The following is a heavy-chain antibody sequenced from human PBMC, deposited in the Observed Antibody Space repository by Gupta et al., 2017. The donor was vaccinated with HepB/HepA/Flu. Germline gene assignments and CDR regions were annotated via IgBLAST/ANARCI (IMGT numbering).Heavy chain of an antibody. J-gene: IGHJ4*02. V-gene: IGHV3-21*01. CDR1: GFTFTTYS. Sequence: EVQVVESGGGLVQPGGSLSLSCAASGFTFTTYSMHWVRQAPGRGLEWVSSISFSGDYIYYADSVKGRFTISRDNAENSLFLQMNSLRAEDTAIYYCATGPGDFWSGYYLGYFDYWGQGTLVTVSS. CDR2: ISFSGDYI. CDR3: ATGPGDFWSGYYLGYFDY. D-gene: IGHD3-3*01.